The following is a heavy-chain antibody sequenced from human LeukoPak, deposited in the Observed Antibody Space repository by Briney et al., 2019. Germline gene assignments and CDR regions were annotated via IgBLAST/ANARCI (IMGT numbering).Heavy chain of an antibody. CDR2: IYSGGST. Sequence: PGGSLRLSCAASGFTVSSNYMSWVRQAPGKGLEWVSVIYSGGSTYYADSVKGRFTISRDNSKNTLYLQMNSLRAEDTAVYYCARGRGDYVWGSYLDYWGQGTLVTVSS. V-gene: IGHV3-53*01. CDR3: ARGRGDYVWGSYLDY. D-gene: IGHD3-16*01. J-gene: IGHJ4*02. CDR1: GFTVSSNY.